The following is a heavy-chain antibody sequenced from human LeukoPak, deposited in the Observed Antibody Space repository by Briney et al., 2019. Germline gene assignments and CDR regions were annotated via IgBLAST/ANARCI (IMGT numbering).Heavy chain of an antibody. V-gene: IGHV3-11*04. CDR2: ISSSGSTI. Sequence: GGSLRLSCAASGFTFSDYYMSWIRQAPGRGLEWVSYISSSGSTIYYADSVKGRFTISRDNAKNSLYLQMNSLRAEDTAVYYCARAPGRSRYSPFDYWGQGTLVTVSS. CDR3: ARAPGRSRYSPFDY. D-gene: IGHD5-18*01. CDR1: GFTFSDYY. J-gene: IGHJ4*02.